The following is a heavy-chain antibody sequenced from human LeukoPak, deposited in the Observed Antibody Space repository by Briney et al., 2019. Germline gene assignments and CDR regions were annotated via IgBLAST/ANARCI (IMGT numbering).Heavy chain of an antibody. Sequence: SVKVSCKASGGTFSSYAISWVRQAPGQGLEWMGRIIPILGIANYAQKFQGRVTITADKSTSTAYMELRSLRSDDTAVYYCARMGRDGYNVDYWGQGTLVTVSS. CDR2: IIPILGIA. V-gene: IGHV1-69*04. D-gene: IGHD5-24*01. J-gene: IGHJ4*02. CDR3: ARMGRDGYNVDY. CDR1: GGTFSSYA.